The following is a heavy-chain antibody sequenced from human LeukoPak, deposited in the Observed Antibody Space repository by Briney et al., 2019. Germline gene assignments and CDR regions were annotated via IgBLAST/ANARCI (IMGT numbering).Heavy chain of an antibody. CDR3: ARQILGYGDQGGYFDY. V-gene: IGHV4-39*01. Sequence: SETLSLTCTVSGDSISCNTYYWGWIRQPPGKGLEWIGSIYYSGNTFYNPSLKSRVTISVDTSRNHFSLRLTSVTAADTAVYFCARQILGYGDQGGYFDYWGQGTLVTVSS. CDR1: GDSISCNTYY. J-gene: IGHJ4*02. D-gene: IGHD4-17*01. CDR2: IYYSGNT.